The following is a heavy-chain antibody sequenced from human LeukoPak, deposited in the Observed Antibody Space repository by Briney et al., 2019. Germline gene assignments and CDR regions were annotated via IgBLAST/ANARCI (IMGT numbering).Heavy chain of an antibody. CDR2: IRSDGIVT. CDR3: ARESWELRD. D-gene: IGHD1-26*01. J-gene: IGHJ4*02. CDR1: GFTFSTHW. Sequence: GGSLRLSCAASGFTFSTHWMHWVRQAPGKGLVWVSRIRSDGIVTDYADSVKGRFTISRDNAKNTLYLRMNSLTAEDTAVYYCARESWELRDRGQGTLVTVSS. V-gene: IGHV3-74*01.